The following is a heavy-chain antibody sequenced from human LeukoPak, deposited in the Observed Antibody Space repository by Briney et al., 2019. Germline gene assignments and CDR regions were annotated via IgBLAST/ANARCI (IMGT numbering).Heavy chain of an antibody. D-gene: IGHD2/OR15-2a*01. Sequence: ASVKVSCKASGYTFASHGISWVRQAPGQGLEWMEWIRPSTGDTDYALNLQGRVTLSTDTSTSTAYMELRSLRSDVTAVYYCARVRDYLFDYWGQGTLVTVSS. CDR1: GYTFASHG. V-gene: IGHV1-18*01. CDR3: ARVRDYLFDY. CDR2: IRPSTGDT. J-gene: IGHJ4*02.